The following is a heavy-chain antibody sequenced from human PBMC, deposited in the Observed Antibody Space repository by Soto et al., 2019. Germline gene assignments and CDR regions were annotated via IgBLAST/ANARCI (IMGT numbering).Heavy chain of an antibody. V-gene: IGHV4-34*01. J-gene: IGHJ4*02. CDR1: GGSFSGYY. CDR2: INHSGST. Sequence: QVQLQQWGAGLLKPSETLSLTCAVYGGSFSGYYWSWIRQPPGKGREWIGEINHSGSTNYNPSLKSRVTISVDTSKNQFSLKLSSVTAADTAVYYCARVVLHYYGSGSYGDYWGQGTLVTVSS. CDR3: ARVVLHYYGSGSYGDY. D-gene: IGHD3-10*01.